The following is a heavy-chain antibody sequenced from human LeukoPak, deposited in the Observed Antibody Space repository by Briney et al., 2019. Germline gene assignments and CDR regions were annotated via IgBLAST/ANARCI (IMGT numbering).Heavy chain of an antibody. V-gene: IGHV4-39*01. J-gene: IGHJ4*02. Sequence: SETLSLTCAVSGESVSGFYWNWIRQPPGKGLEWIGSIYYSGSTYYNPSLKSRVTISVDTSKNQFSLKLSSVTAADTAVYYCARLYRPAAIDYWGQGTLVTVSS. CDR3: ARLYRPAAIDY. CDR1: GESVSGFY. CDR2: IYYSGST. D-gene: IGHD2-2*01.